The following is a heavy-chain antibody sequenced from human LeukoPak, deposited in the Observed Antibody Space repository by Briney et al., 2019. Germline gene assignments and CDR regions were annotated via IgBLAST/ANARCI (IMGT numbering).Heavy chain of an antibody. CDR3: ARELGGNGFQH. V-gene: IGHV1-69*05. D-gene: IGHD4-23*01. J-gene: IGHJ1*01. CDR2: IIPIFGTA. CDR1: GGTFSSYA. Sequence: SVKVSCKASGGTFSSYAISWVRQAPGQGLEWMGRIIPIFGTANYAQKFQGRVTITTDESTSIAYMELSSLRSEDTAVYYCARELGGNGFQHWGQGTLVTVSS.